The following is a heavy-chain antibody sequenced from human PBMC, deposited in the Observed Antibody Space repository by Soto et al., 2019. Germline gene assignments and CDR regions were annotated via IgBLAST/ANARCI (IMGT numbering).Heavy chain of an antibody. J-gene: IGHJ4*02. CDR3: ARGMGQLVHPVFDY. CDR1: GGSISSGDYY. D-gene: IGHD6-6*01. Sequence: SETLSLTCTVSGGSISSGDYYWSWIRQPPGKGLEWIGYIYHSGSTYYNPSLKSRVTISVDRSKNQFSLKLSSVTAADTAVYYCARGMGQLVHPVFDYWGQGTLVTVSS. CDR2: IYHSGST. V-gene: IGHV4-30-2*01.